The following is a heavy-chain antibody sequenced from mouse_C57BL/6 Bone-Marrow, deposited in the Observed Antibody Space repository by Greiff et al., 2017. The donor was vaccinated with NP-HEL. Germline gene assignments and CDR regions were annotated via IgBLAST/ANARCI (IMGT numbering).Heavy chain of an antibody. CDR3: ARGDYGSSQFAF. CDR2: INPGSGGT. V-gene: IGHV1-54*01. CDR1: GYAFTNYL. J-gene: IGHJ3*01. D-gene: IGHD1-1*01. Sequence: QVQLQQSGAELVRPGTSVKVSCKASGYAFTNYLIEWVKQRPGQGLEWIGVINPGSGGTNYNEKFKGKATLTADKSSSTAYMQLSSLTSEDSAVYFCARGDYGSSQFAFWGQGTLVTVSA.